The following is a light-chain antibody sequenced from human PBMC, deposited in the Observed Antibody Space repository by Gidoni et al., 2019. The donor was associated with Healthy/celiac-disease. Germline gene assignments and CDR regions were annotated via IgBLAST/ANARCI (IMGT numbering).Light chain of an antibody. V-gene: IGKV1-39*01. J-gene: IGKJ4*01. CDR2: AAS. CDR1: QSISSY. Sequence: DIKMTQSPSCLSASVGDRVTITCRASQSISSYLNWYQQKPGKAPKLLIYAASSLQSGVPSRFSGSGSGTDFTLTISSLQPEDFATYYCQQSYSTPPGLTFGVGTNVEFK. CDR3: QQSYSTPPGLT.